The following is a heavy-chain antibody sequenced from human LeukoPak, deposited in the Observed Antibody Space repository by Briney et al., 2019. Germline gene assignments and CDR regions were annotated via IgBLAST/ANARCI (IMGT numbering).Heavy chain of an antibody. V-gene: IGHV3-74*01. D-gene: IGHD4-11*01. CDR2: INTDGSST. J-gene: IGHJ4*02. CDR3: ARGVGVDYSNYATLDY. CDR1: GFTFSSYW. Sequence: PGGSLRLSCAASGFTFSSYWMHWVRQAPGKGLVWVSRINTDGSSTSYADSVKGRFTISRDNAKNTLYLQMNSLRAEDTAVYYCARGVGVDYSNYATLDYWGQGTLVTVSS.